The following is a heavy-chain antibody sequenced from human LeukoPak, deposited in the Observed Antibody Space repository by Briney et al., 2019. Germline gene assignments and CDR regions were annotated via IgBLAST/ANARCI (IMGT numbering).Heavy chain of an antibody. J-gene: IGHJ4*02. V-gene: IGHV4-59*08. CDR3: ARVGGYFPRSYYYDSSGFKGFDY. CDR2: IYYSGST. D-gene: IGHD3-22*01. Sequence: SETLSLTCTVSGGSISSYYWSWIRQPPGKGLEWIGYIYYSGSTNYNPSLKSRVTISVDTSKNQFSLKLSSVTAADTAVYYCARVGGYFPRSYYYDSSGFKGFDYWGQGTLVTVSS. CDR1: GGSISSYY.